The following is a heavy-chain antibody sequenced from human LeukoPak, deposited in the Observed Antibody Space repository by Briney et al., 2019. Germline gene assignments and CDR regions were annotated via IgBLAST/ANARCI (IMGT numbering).Heavy chain of an antibody. Sequence: SETLSLTCTVSGGSISSYYWSWIRQPPGKGLEWIGYIYYSGSTNYNPSLKSRVTISVDTSKNQFSLKLSSVTAADTAVYYCARGDGYNDYYYYGTDVWGRGTTVTVSS. CDR1: GGSISSYY. D-gene: IGHD5-24*01. V-gene: IGHV4-59*01. J-gene: IGHJ6*02. CDR2: IYYSGST. CDR3: ARGDGYNDYYYYGTDV.